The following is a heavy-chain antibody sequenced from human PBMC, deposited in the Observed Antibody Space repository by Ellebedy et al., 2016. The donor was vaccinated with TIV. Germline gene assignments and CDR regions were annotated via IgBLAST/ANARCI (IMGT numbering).Heavy chain of an antibody. J-gene: IGHJ4*02. CDR1: GFSFNTFF. Sequence: GESLKISXAASGFSFNTFFMSWVRHSPWRGLEWVSTISAGSDTTRFADSVKGRFTISRGNSKNTVYLRMNDLRAEDTAVYYCRQGHYADYWGQGTLVTVSS. V-gene: IGHV3-23*01. CDR3: RQGHYADY. CDR2: ISAGSDTT.